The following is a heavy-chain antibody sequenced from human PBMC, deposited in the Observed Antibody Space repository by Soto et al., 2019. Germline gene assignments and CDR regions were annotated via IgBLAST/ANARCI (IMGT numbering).Heavy chain of an antibody. Sequence: QVQLVQSGAEVKKPGSSVKVSCKASGGTFSSYTISWVRQAPGQGLEWMGRIIPILGIANYAQKFQGRVTITADKSTSTAYMELSSLRSEDTAVYYCARLDYYDSRGYREPFDYWGQGTLVTVSS. CDR2: IIPILGIA. D-gene: IGHD3-22*01. J-gene: IGHJ4*02. CDR1: GGTFSSYT. V-gene: IGHV1-69*02. CDR3: ARLDYYDSRGYREPFDY.